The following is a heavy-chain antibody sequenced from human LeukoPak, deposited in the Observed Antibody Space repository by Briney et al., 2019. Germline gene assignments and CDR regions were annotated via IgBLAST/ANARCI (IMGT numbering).Heavy chain of an antibody. CDR3: VGVDILTGYPFDY. J-gene: IGHJ4*02. D-gene: IGHD3-9*01. Sequence: SETLSLTCTVSGGSISSSSYYWGWIRQPPGKGLEWIGSIYYSGSTYYNPSLKSRVTISVDTSKNQFSLKLSSVTAADTAVYYCVGVDILTGYPFDYWGQGTLVTVSS. CDR2: IYYSGST. CDR1: GGSISSSSYY. V-gene: IGHV4-39*07.